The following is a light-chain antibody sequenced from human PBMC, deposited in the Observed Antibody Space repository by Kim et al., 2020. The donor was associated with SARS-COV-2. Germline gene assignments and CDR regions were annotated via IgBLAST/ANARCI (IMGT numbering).Light chain of an antibody. J-gene: IGLJ3*02. CDR2: RDT. CDR3: QVRDSSTWV. CDR1: NIVTKN. Sequence: SYELTQPLSVSVALGQTARITCGGNNIVTKNVHWYQQKPGQAPVLVIYRDTTRPSGIPERFYGPNSGNTATLTISRAQAGDEAAYYCQVRDSSTWVFGGG. V-gene: IGLV3-9*01.